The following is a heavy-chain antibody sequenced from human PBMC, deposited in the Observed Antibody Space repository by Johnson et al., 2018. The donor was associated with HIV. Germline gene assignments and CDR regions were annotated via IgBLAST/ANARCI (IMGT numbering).Heavy chain of an antibody. CDR1: GFTFSSYG. V-gene: IGHV3-30*02. J-gene: IGHJ3*02. CDR2: IRYDGSNK. CDR3: ARGLGSRSAFDI. Sequence: QVQLVESGGGLVKPGRSLRLSCAASGFTFSSYGMHWVRQAPGKGLEWVAFIRYDGSNKYYADSVKGRFTISRDNSKNTLYLQMNSLRAEDTAVYYCARGLGSRSAFDIWGQGTMVTVSS. D-gene: IGHD2-2*01.